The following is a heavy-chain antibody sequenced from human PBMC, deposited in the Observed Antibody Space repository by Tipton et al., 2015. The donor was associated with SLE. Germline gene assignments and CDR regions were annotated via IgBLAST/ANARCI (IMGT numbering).Heavy chain of an antibody. Sequence: LRLSCAVYGGSFSGYYWSWIRQPPGKGLEWIGEINHSGSTDYNPSLKSRVTISVDTSKNQFSLKLSSVTAADTAVYYCSSYSSSYFDYWGQGTLVTVSS. CDR1: GGSFSGYY. CDR2: INHSGST. V-gene: IGHV4-34*09. CDR3: SSYSSSYFDY. D-gene: IGHD6-6*01. J-gene: IGHJ4*02.